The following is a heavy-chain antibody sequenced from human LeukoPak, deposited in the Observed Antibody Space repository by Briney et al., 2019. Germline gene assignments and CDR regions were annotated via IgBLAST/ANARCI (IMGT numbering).Heavy chain of an antibody. V-gene: IGHV3-48*03. CDR2: ISSSGSTI. D-gene: IGHD2-21*02. CDR1: GFTFSSYE. J-gene: IGHJ4*02. CDR3: GEAANCGCDCYPLDY. Sequence: GGSLRLSCAASGFTFSSYEMNWVCRAPGKGLEWVSYISSSGSTIYYADSVKGRFTISRDNAKNSLYLQMNSLRAEDTAVYYCGEAANCGCDCYPLDYWGQGTLVTVSS.